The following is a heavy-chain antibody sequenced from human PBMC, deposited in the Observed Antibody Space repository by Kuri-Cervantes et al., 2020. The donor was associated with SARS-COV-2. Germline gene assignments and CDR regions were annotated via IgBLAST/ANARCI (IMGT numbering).Heavy chain of an antibody. J-gene: IGHJ6*03. D-gene: IGHD2-2*01. CDR1: RYTFTSYY. V-gene: IGHV1-46*01. CDR2: INPSGGST. CDR3: ARDFSGGQLLSGWSRQTYYYNYYMDV. Sequence: ASVQVSCKASRYTFTSYYMHWVRQAAGQGLEWMGIINPSGGSTSYAQKFQGRVTMTRDTSTSTVYMELSSLRSEDTAVYYCARDFSGGQLLSGWSRQTYYYNYYMDVWGKGTTFTVSS.